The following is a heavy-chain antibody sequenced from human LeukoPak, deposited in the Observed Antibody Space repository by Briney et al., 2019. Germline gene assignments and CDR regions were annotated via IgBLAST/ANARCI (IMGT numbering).Heavy chain of an antibody. Sequence: PGGSLRLSCAASGFTFSSYSMNWVRQAPGKGLELVSYISSSSSTIYYADSVRGRFTISRDNAKNSLFLQMNSLRAEDTAVYYCARDLNYDFWSGYYAFDIWGQGTMVTVSS. D-gene: IGHD3-3*01. J-gene: IGHJ3*02. V-gene: IGHV3-48*01. CDR2: ISSSSSTI. CDR3: ARDLNYDFWSGYYAFDI. CDR1: GFTFSSYS.